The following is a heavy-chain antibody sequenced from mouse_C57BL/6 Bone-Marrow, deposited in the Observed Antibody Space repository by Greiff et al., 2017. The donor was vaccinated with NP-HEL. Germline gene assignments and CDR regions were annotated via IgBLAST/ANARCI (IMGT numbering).Heavy chain of an antibody. CDR1: GYTFTSYW. CDR3: ARGDGYDGFDY. D-gene: IGHD2-2*01. J-gene: IGHJ2*01. Sequence: VQLQQSGAELVMPGASVKLSCKASGYTFTSYWMHWVKQRPGQGLEWIGEIDPSDSYTNYNQKFKGKSTLTVDKSSSTAYMQLSSLTSEDSAVYYCARGDGYDGFDYWGQGTTLTVSS. V-gene: IGHV1-69*01. CDR2: IDPSDSYT.